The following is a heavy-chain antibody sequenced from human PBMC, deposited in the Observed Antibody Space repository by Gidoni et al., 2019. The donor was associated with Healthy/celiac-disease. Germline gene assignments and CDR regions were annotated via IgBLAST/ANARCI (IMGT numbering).Heavy chain of an antibody. CDR1: GFTGSSNY. Sequence: EVQLLESGGGLVQPGGSLRLSRAASGFTGSSNYMSWVRQAPGKGLEWVSFIYSGGSTYYADAVKGRFTISRHNSKNTLYLQMNSRRAEDTAVYYGARDKYDYGMDVGGQGTTVTVSS. J-gene: IGHJ6*02. CDR2: IYSGGST. V-gene: IGHV3-53*04. CDR3: ARDKYDYGMDV.